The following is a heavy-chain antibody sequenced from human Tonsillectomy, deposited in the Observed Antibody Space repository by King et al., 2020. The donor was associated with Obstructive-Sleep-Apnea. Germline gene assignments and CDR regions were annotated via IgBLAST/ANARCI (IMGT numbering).Heavy chain of an antibody. CDR2: IRYDGSNK. Sequence: VQLVESGGGVVQPGRSLRLSCAASGFTFSSYGMHWVRQAPGKGLEWVAFIRYDGSNKYYADSVKGRFTISRDNSKNTLYLQMNSLRADDTAVYYCAKPAAGGYYFDYWAQGTLVTVSS. V-gene: IGHV3-30*02. D-gene: IGHD6-13*01. CDR3: AKPAAGGYYFDY. J-gene: IGHJ4*02. CDR1: GFTFSSYG.